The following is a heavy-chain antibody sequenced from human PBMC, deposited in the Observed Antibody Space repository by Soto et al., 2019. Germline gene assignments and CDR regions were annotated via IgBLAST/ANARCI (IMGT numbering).Heavy chain of an antibody. CDR3: ASEGIKYDFWSAPNWFDP. CDR2: INPSGGST. D-gene: IGHD3-3*01. CDR1: GYTFTSYY. J-gene: IGHJ5*02. V-gene: IGHV1-46*03. Sequence: ASVKVSCKASGYTFTSYYMHWVRQAPGQGLEWMGIINPSGGSTSYAQKFQGRVTMTRDTSTSTVYMELSSLRSEDTAVYYCASEGIKYDFWSAPNWFDPWGQGTLVTVSS.